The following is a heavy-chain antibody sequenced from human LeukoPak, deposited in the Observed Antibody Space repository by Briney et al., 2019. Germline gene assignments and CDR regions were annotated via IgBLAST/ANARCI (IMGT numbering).Heavy chain of an antibody. Sequence: GGSLRLSCAGSGFTFNYFAIHWVRQAPGKGLEWVAVTSFDGTNKYYADSVRGRFTISRDNSNKTVYLQMNSLRADDTAVYYCARVIESDGYTACFDYWGQGTLVTVSS. D-gene: IGHD5-24*01. J-gene: IGHJ4*02. CDR2: TSFDGTNK. V-gene: IGHV3-30-3*01. CDR1: GFTFNYFA. CDR3: ARVIESDGYTACFDY.